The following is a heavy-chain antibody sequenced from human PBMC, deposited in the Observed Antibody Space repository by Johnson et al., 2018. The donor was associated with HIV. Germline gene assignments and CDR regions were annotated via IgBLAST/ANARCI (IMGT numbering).Heavy chain of an antibody. CDR1: GFTFSDYW. CDR2: IKQDGSEK. Sequence: VQLVESGGGLVQPGGSLRLSCAASGFTFSDYWMTWVRQAPGKGLEWVANIKQDGSEKYYADSVKGRFTISRDNAKNSLHLQMNSLRAEDTAFYYCARDRRNRQWQRLDAFDIWGQGTMVIVSS. CDR3: ARDRRNRQWQRLDAFDI. V-gene: IGHV3-7*05. D-gene: IGHD6-19*01. J-gene: IGHJ3*02.